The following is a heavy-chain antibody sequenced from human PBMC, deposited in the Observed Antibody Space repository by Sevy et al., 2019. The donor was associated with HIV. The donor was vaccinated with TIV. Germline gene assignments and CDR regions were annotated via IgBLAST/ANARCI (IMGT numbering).Heavy chain of an antibody. CDR2: ITSSSNYI. J-gene: IGHJ3*01. CDR3: ARPYGSGSWEAFDV. CDR1: GFTFTTYT. D-gene: IGHD3-10*01. V-gene: IGHV3-21*01. Sequence: GGSLRLSCAASGFTFTTYTMNWVRQAPGKGLEWVSSITSSSNYIYYADSVKGRFTISRDNAKDSVYLQMNSLRAEDTAVYYCARPYGSGSWEAFDVWGQVTMVTVSS.